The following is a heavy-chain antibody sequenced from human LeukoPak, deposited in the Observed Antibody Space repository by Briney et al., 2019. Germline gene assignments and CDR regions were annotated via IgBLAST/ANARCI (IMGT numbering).Heavy chain of an antibody. CDR2: IKQDGSEK. CDR1: GITFSSYW. Sequence: PGGSLRLSCAASGITFSSYWMSWVRQAPGKGLEWVANIKQDGSEKYYVDSVKGRFTISRDNAKNSLYLQMNSLRIEDAAVYYCATISSPLDYWGQGTLVTVSS. J-gene: IGHJ4*02. V-gene: IGHV3-7*01. CDR3: ATISSPLDY. D-gene: IGHD3-3*02.